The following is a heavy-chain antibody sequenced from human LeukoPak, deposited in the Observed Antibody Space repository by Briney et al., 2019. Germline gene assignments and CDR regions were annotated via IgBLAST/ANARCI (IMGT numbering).Heavy chain of an antibody. CDR1: GYTFTSYY. CDR3: ASFYAPDRGIESQNLVTVY. CDR2: INPSGGST. D-gene: IGHD2/OR15-2a*01. J-gene: IGHJ4*02. Sequence: ASVKVSCKASGYTFTSYYMHWVRQAPGQGLEWMGIINPSGGSTSYAQKFQGRVTTTRDTSTSTVYMELSSLRSEDTAVYYCASFYAPDRGIESQNLVTVYWGQGTLVSVSS. V-gene: IGHV1-46*01.